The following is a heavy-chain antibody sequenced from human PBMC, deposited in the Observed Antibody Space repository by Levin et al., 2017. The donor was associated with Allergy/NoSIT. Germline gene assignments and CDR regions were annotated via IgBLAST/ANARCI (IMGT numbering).Heavy chain of an antibody. Sequence: PGESLKISCAASGFTFSSYAMHWVRQAPGKGLEWVAVISYDGSNKYYADSVKGRFTISRDNSKNTLYLQMNSLRAEDTAVYYCARPSMEGSGSYLIVLGDYGMDVWGQGTTVTVSS. CDR2: ISYDGSNK. J-gene: IGHJ6*02. V-gene: IGHV3-30*04. CDR1: GFTFSSYA. D-gene: IGHD3-10*01. CDR3: ARPSMEGSGSYLIVLGDYGMDV.